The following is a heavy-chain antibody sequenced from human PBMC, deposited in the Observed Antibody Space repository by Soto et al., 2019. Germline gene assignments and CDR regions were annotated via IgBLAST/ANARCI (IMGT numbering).Heavy chain of an antibody. V-gene: IGHV4-4*02. J-gene: IGHJ1*01. CDR3: ARVGWLSGGSYESPYFQH. Sequence: QVQLQESGPGLVKPSGTLSLTCAVSSGSISSSNWWSWVRQPPGKGLEWIGEIYHSGSTNYNPSLKSRVTISVDTSKNQFSLKLRPVTAADTAVYYCARVGWLSGGSYESPYFQHWGQGTLVTVSS. CDR1: SGSISSSNW. D-gene: IGHD2-15*01. CDR2: IYHSGST.